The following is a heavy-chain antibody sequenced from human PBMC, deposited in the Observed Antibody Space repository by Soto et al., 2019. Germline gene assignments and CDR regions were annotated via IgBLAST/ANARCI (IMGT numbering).Heavy chain of an antibody. CDR1: GFPFDDYS. J-gene: IGHJ2*01. Sequence: PGGSLRLSCAASGFPFDDYSMNWVRQVPGKGLEWVSLISWDGADTYYADSVKGRFTISRDNSKNTLYLQMNSLRAEDTAVYNCAKEPVGPDWYFDLWGR. CDR2: ISWDGADT. V-gene: IGHV3-43*01. CDR3: AKEPVGPDWYFDL.